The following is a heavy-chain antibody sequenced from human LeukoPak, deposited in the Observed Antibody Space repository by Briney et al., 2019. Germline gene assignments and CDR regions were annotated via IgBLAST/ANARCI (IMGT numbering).Heavy chain of an antibody. CDR3: ARDQVAVAGSFDY. Sequence: PGGSLRLSCAASGFIFSSYAMHWVRLAPGKRLEYVSAISSNGDSTYYANSVKGRFTVSRDNSKNSLYLQMNSLRAEDTAVYYCARDQVAVAGSFDYWGQGTLVTVSS. J-gene: IGHJ4*02. CDR2: ISSNGDST. V-gene: IGHV3-64*01. D-gene: IGHD6-19*01. CDR1: GFIFSSYA.